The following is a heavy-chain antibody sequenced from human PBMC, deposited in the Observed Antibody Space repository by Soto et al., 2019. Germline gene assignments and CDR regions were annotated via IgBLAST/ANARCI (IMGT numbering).Heavy chain of an antibody. V-gene: IGHV3-74*01. J-gene: IGHJ2*01. CDR3: ARASRFGELPDWYFDL. D-gene: IGHD3-10*01. CDR1: GFTFSSYW. CDR2: INSDGSST. Sequence: GGSLRLSCAASGFTFSSYWMHWVRQAPGKGLVWVSRINSDGSSTSYADSVKGRFTISRDNAKNTLYLQMNSLRAEDTAVYYCARASRFGELPDWYFDLWGRGTLVTVSS.